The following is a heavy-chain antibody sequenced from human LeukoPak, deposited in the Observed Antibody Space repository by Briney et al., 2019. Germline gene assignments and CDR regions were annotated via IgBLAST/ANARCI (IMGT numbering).Heavy chain of an antibody. V-gene: IGHV3-23*01. CDR1: GFTFSSYA. CDR2: ISGSGGST. CDR3: AKSYYGDSNYFDY. J-gene: IGHJ4*02. D-gene: IGHD4-17*01. Sequence: RGSLRLSCAASGFTFSSYAMSWVRQAPGKGLEWVSAISGSGGSTYYADSVKGRFTISRDNSKNTLYLQMNSLRAEDTAVYYCAKSYYGDSNYFDYWGQGTLVTVSS.